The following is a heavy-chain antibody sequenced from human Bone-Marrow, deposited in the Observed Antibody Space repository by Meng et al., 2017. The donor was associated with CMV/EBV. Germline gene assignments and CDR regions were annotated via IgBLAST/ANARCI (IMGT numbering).Heavy chain of an antibody. D-gene: IGHD3-10*01. CDR3: AGEVRSSERRRYYYGSGLPDV. CDR1: GFTFSSYS. Sequence: GESLNLSCAASGFTFSSYSMNWVRQAPGKGLEWVSSISSSSSHIYYADSVKGRFTIARDNAKNSLYLQMNSLGAEDTVEYYCAGEVRSSERRRYYYGSGLPDVWGQGTTVTVSS. J-gene: IGHJ6*02. CDR2: ISSSSSHI. V-gene: IGHV3-21*01.